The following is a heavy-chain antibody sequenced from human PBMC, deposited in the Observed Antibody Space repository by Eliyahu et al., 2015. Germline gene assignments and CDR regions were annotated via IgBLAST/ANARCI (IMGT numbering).Heavy chain of an antibody. J-gene: IGHJ4*02. CDR1: GYTFTSYY. CDR2: INPSGGST. V-gene: IGHV1-46*01. CDR3: ARDLRGDGYNFGYFDY. Sequence: QVQLVQSGAEVXKPGASVKVSCKASGYTFTSYYMHWVRQAPGQGLEWMGIINPSGGSTSYAQKFQGRVTMTRDTSTSTVYMELSSLRSEDTAVYYCARDLRGDGYNFGYFDYWGQGTLVTVSS. D-gene: IGHD5-24*01.